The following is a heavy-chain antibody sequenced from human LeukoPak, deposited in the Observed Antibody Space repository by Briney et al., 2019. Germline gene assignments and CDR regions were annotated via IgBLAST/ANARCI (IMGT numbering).Heavy chain of an antibody. CDR2: ISSSGGST. V-gene: IGHV3-23*01. CDR3: ARGPTISGSYDY. D-gene: IGHD1-26*01. Sequence: GGSLRLSCAASGFTLSSYALSWVRQAPGKGLEWVSSISSSGGSTYYADSVKGRFTISRDNSKNTLYLQMNSLRAEDTAVYYCARGPTISGSYDYWGQGTLVTVSS. CDR1: GFTLSSYA. J-gene: IGHJ4*02.